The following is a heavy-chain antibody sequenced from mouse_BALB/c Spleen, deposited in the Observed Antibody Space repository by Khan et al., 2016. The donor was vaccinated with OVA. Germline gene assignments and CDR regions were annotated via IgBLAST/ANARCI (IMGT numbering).Heavy chain of an antibody. Sequence: VQLQEAGPEVVRHGVSVKISCKGSGYTFTDYAMHWVKQSHAQSLEWIRVISTYNGNINYNQKFKSKATMTVDKASSTDYKELARLTSEDSAIYFSARLTPHWGQGTLVTVSA. D-gene: IGHD4-1*01. V-gene: IGHV1S137*01. CDR2: ISTYNGNI. CDR1: GYTFTDYA. CDR3: ARLTPH. J-gene: IGHJ3*01.